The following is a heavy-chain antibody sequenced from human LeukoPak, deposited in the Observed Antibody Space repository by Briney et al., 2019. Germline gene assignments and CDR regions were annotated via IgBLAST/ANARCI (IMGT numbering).Heavy chain of an antibody. CDR3: ASGRLLWFGELHHYFDY. V-gene: IGHV4-39*01. D-gene: IGHD3-10*01. Sequence: SETLSLTCTVSGGSISSYYWSWIRQPPGKGLEWIGSIYYSGSTYYNPSLKSRVTISVDTSKNQFSLKLSSVTAADTAVYYCASGRLLWFGELHHYFDYWGQGTLVTVSS. CDR1: GGSISSYY. CDR2: IYYSGST. J-gene: IGHJ4*02.